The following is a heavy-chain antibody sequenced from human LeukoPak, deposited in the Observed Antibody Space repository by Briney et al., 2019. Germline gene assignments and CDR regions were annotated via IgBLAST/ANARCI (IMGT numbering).Heavy chain of an antibody. CDR1: GGTFSSYA. V-gene: IGHV1-69*13. J-gene: IGHJ4*02. CDR3: ASKNGETATITRRYYFDY. CDR2: IIPIFGTA. D-gene: IGHD5-24*01. Sequence: ASVKVSCKASGGTFSSYAISWVRQAPGQGLEWMGGIIPIFGTANYAQKFQGRVTITADESTSTAYMELSSLRSEDTAVYYCASKNGETATITRRYYFDYWGQGTLVTVSS.